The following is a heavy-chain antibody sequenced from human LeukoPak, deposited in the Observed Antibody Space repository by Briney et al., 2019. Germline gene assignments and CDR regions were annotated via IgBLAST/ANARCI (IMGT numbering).Heavy chain of an antibody. CDR2: IYYTGST. J-gene: IGHJ4*02. Sequence: SETLSLTCTVSGGSINYYHWMWIQQPPGKGLEWIGSIYYTGSTYYNPSLKSRVTISVDTSKNQFSLKLSSVTAADTAVYYCARHVNYYGSGRYFDYWGQGTLVTVSS. D-gene: IGHD3-10*01. CDR3: ARHVNYYGSGRYFDY. CDR1: GGSINYYH. V-gene: IGHV4-59*05.